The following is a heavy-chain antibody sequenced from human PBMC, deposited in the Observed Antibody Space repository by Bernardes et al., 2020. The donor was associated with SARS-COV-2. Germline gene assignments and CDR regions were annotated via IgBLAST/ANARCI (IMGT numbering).Heavy chain of an antibody. CDR3: ARVGGGSDSSGYWGDIDY. D-gene: IGHD3-22*01. CDR1: GFTFSSYS. V-gene: IGHV3-21*01. J-gene: IGHJ4*02. Sequence: GGSLRLSCAASGFTFSSYSMNWVRQAPGKGLEWVSSISSSSSYIYYADSVKGRFTISRDNAKNSLYLQMNSLRAEDTAVYYCARVGGGSDSSGYWGDIDYWGQGTLVTVSS. CDR2: ISSSSSYI.